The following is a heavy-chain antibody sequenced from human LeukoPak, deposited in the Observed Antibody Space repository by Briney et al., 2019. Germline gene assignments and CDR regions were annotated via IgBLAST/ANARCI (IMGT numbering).Heavy chain of an antibody. CDR3: ARDQRGSYYDFWSGYYSRYGWFDP. CDR1: GYTFTGYY. J-gene: IGHJ5*02. CDR2: MNPNSGNT. D-gene: IGHD3-3*01. Sequence: ASVKVSCKASGYTFTGYYMHWVRQATGQGLEWMGWMNPNSGNTGYAQKFQGRVTMTRNTSISTAYMELSSLRSEDTAVYYCARDQRGSYYDFWSGYYSRYGWFDPWGQGTLVTVSS. V-gene: IGHV1-8*02.